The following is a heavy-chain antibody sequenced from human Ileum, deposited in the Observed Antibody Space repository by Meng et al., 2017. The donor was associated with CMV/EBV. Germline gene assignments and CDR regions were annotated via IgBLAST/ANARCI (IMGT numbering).Heavy chain of an antibody. V-gene: IGHV3-7*01. D-gene: IGHD1-26*01. J-gene: IGHJ4*02. CDR3: ATDLNWENF. Sequence: GESLKISCTTSGFTFSGRWMTWVRQGPGKGLEVVANINPDASEKNYVDSVKGRFTISRDNARNSLYLQMNSLRPEDTAVYYCATDLNWENFWGQGTLVTVSS. CDR1: GFTFSGRW. CDR2: INPDASEK.